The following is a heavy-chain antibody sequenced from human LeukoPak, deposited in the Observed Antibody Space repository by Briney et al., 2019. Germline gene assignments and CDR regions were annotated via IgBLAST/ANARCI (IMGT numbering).Heavy chain of an antibody. Sequence: GGSLRLSCAASGFTFSSYSMNWVRQAPGKGLEWVSSISGSSSYIYYADSVKGRFTISRDNAKNSLYLQMNSLRAEDTAVYYCARVCSSGWADYWGQGTLVTVSS. CDR1: GFTFSSYS. CDR2: ISGSSSYI. D-gene: IGHD6-19*01. CDR3: ARVCSSGWADY. V-gene: IGHV3-21*01. J-gene: IGHJ4*02.